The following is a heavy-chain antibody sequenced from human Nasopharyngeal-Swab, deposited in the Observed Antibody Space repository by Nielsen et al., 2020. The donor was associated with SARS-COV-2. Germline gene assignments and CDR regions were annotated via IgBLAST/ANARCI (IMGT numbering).Heavy chain of an antibody. D-gene: IGHD1-1*01. Sequence: SETLSLTCTVSGGSISSYYWSWIRPPPGRGLEWFGYFYYVGRTNYNPPLKRRSPISVDTSQTQFSLKLISFPARDTAVYFLARPGGLEPGPTSHYNPSLKSRVTISVATSKNQFSLKLSSVTAADTAVYYCARQGGIQLWPTQYYYYGMDVWGQGTTVTVSS. CDR1: GGSISSYY. CDR2: FYYVGRT. J-gene: IGHJ6*02. CDR3: ARPGGLEPGPTSHYNPSLKSRVTISVATSKNQFSLKLSSVTAADTAVYYCARQGGIQLWPTQYYYYGMDV. V-gene: IGHV4-59*08.